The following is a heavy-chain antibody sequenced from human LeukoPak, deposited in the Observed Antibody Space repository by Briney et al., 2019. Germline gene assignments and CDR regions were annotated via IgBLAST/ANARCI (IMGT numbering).Heavy chain of an antibody. J-gene: IGHJ4*03. CDR3: AVVTPLRGFSYGLDY. V-gene: IGHV3-21*01. CDR2: ISTVMGDI. CDR1: GFTFSSYT. Sequence: GGSLRLSCAASGFTFSSYTMHWVRQAPGKGLEWVSSISTVMGDIYYADSVKGRFTISRDNAKNSLYLQMNSLRAEDTALYYCAVVTPLRGFSYGLDYWGQGTLVTVSS. D-gene: IGHD5-18*01.